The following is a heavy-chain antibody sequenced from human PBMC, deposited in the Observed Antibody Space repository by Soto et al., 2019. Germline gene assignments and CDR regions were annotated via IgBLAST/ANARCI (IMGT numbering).Heavy chain of an antibody. J-gene: IGHJ6*02. Sequence: QVQLQESGPGLVKPSETLSLTCTVSGGSISSYYWSWIRQPAGKGLEWIGRIYTSGSTNYNPSLKSRVTMSLATSKNQFSLKVTSVTAADTAVYYCARGWYQLLSGGSYYYYYGMDVWGQGTTVTVSS. CDR2: IYTSGST. V-gene: IGHV4-4*07. D-gene: IGHD2-2*01. CDR1: GGSISSYY. CDR3: ARGWYQLLSGGSYYYYYGMDV.